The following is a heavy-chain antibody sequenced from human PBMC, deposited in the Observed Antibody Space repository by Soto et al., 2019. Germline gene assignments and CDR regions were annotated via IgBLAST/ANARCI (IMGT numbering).Heavy chain of an antibody. D-gene: IGHD6-13*01. CDR2: IYYSGST. Sequence: QLQLQESGPGLVKPSETLSLTCTVSGGSISSSSYYWGWIRQPPGKGLEWIGSIYYSGSTYYNPTLKTRVTLSVDTSKNQFSLMLSSVTAADTAVYYCARQGIAAAASWFDPWGQGTLVTVSS. CDR3: ARQGIAAAASWFDP. J-gene: IGHJ5*02. CDR1: GGSISSSSYY. V-gene: IGHV4-39*01.